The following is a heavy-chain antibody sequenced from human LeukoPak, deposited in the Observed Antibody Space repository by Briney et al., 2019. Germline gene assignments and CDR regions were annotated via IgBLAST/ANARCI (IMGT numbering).Heavy chain of an antibody. CDR1: GFIFRNHW. J-gene: IGHJ4*02. CDR2: IKQDGSEK. Sequence: GGSLGLSCVASGFIFRNHWMSWVRQAPGRGLEWVAHIKQDGSEKHYVDSVEGRFTLSRDDAKNSLYLQMNSLRVDDSAVYYCARGPDYGARVDYLDYWGQGALVTVSS. CDR3: ARGPDYGARVDYLDY. V-gene: IGHV3-7*01. D-gene: IGHD4-17*01.